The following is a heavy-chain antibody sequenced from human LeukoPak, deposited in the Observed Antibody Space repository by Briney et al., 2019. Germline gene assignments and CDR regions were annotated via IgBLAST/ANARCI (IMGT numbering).Heavy chain of an antibody. CDR2: ISSSSTI. CDR1: GFTFSSYS. J-gene: IGHJ6*02. D-gene: IGHD3-3*01. V-gene: IGHV3-48*02. Sequence: GGSLRLSCAASGFTFSSYSMNWVRQAPGKGLEWVSYISSSSTIYYADSVKGRFTISRDNAKNSLYLQMNSLRDEDTAVYYCARDLQYYDFWSGYYSSYYGMDVWGQGTTVTVSS. CDR3: ARDLQYYDFWSGYYSSYYGMDV.